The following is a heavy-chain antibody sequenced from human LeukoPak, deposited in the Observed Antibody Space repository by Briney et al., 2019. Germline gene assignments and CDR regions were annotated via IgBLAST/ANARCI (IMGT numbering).Heavy chain of an antibody. Sequence: ASVNVSFKASGYTFTSYDINWVRQATGQGLEWMGWMNPSSGNTGYAQKFQGRVTMTRNTSITTAYMELSSLRSEDTAVYYCARAAGRIPFDYWGQGTLVTVSS. J-gene: IGHJ4*02. CDR1: GYTFTSYD. CDR3: ARAAGRIPFDY. D-gene: IGHD6-13*01. V-gene: IGHV1-8*01. CDR2: MNPSSGNT.